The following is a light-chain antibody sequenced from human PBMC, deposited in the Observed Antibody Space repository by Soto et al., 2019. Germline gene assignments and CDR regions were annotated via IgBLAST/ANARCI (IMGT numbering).Light chain of an antibody. CDR2: WAS. J-gene: IGKJ1*01. CDR1: QTVLHSSNKKNY. CDR3: QQSYGTPRA. V-gene: IGKV4-1*01. Sequence: DIVMTQSPDSLAVSLGERATINCKSSQTVLHSSNKKNYISWYQQKPGQPPRLLVYWASTRESGVPDRFSGRGSGAEFTLTISSLQAEDVAVYFCQQSYGTPRAFGQGTKVEI.